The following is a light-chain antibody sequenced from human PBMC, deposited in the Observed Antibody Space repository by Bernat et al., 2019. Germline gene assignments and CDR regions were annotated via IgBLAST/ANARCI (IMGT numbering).Light chain of an antibody. V-gene: IGKV1-33*01. CDR2: DAS. CDR3: QQYDNLPIT. J-gene: IGKJ5*01. CDR1: QDISNY. Sequence: DIQMTQSPSSLSASVGDRVTITCQASQDISNYLHWYQQKPGKAPKLLIYDASNLETGVPSRFSGSGSETDFTLTISSLQPEDIATYYCQQYDNLPITFGQGTRLEIK.